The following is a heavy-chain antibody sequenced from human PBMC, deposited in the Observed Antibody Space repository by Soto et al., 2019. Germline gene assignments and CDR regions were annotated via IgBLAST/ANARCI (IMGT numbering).Heavy chain of an antibody. V-gene: IGHV3-9*01. CDR3: ARGVDYGAYEN. D-gene: IGHD4-17*01. CDR1: GFTFDDYA. Sequence: GGSLTLSCAASGFTFDDYAVHWVRHAPGEGLEWVSGISWNSGSIGDADSVKGRFTISVDTYKIQFYLKLRSVTAADTAVYYCARGVDYGAYENGGQGPLVTVSS. J-gene: IGHJ4*02. CDR2: ISWNSGSI.